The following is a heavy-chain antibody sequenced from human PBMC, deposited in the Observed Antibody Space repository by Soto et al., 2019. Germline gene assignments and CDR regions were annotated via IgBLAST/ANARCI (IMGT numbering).Heavy chain of an antibody. CDR2: ISWSGGDI. Sequence: EVHLVESGGGLVEPGRSLRLSCKVSGFIFEDYGMHWVRQRPGKGLEWVSGISWSGGDIGYADSVRGRFTISRDNAQNFLYLQMNSLTLEDAALYYCGKGIGSSFHEAPIDSWGQGALVTVSS. V-gene: IGHV3-9*01. CDR3: GKGIGSSFHEAPIDS. J-gene: IGHJ4*02. D-gene: IGHD2-15*01. CDR1: GFIFEDYG.